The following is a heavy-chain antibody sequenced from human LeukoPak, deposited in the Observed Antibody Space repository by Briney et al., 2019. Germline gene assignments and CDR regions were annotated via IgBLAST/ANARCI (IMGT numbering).Heavy chain of an antibody. Sequence: ASVKVSCKASGDSLTTYAINWVRQAPGQGLEWMGWISAYNGNTNYAQKLQGRVTMTTDTSTSTAYMELRSLRSDDTAVYYCARRTTTRSCFDYWGQGTLVTVSS. V-gene: IGHV1-18*01. CDR1: GDSLTTYA. J-gene: IGHJ4*02. D-gene: IGHD1-14*01. CDR3: ARRTTTRSCFDY. CDR2: ISAYNGNT.